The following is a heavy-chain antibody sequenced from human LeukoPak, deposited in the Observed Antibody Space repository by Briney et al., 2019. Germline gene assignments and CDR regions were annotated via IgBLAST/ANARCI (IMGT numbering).Heavy chain of an antibody. CDR2: FDPEDGET. CDR1: GYTLTELS. J-gene: IGHJ6*02. CDR3: ATGWVQYQRLYYYYGMDV. Sequence: ASAKVSCKVSGYTLTELSMHWVRQAPGKGLEWMGGFDPEDGETIYAQKFQGRVTMTEDTSTDTAYMELSSLRSEDTAVYYCATGWVQYQRLYYYYGMDVWGQGTTVTVSS. D-gene: IGHD2-2*01. V-gene: IGHV1-24*01.